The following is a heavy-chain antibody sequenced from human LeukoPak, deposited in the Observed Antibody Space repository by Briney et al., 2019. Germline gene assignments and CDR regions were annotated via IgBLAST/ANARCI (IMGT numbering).Heavy chain of an antibody. CDR2: IHYSGRT. V-gene: IGHV4-59*08. CDR3: ATLRGSSSAEFDY. D-gene: IGHD2-2*01. Sequence: SETLSLTCTVSGGSISSDYWSWIRQPPGKGLEWIGYIHYSGRTNYNPSLKSRITISVDTSKTQFSLKLSSVTAADTAVYYCATLRGSSSAEFDYWGQGTLVTVSS. J-gene: IGHJ4*02. CDR1: GGSISSDY.